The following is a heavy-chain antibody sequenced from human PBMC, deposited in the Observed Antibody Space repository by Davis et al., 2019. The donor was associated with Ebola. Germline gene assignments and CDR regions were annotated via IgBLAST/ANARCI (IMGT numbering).Heavy chain of an antibody. CDR1: GYSFTDDG. J-gene: IGHJ6*02. V-gene: IGHV1-8*01. D-gene: IGHD4-17*01. Sequence: AASVKVSCKASGYSFTDDGISWVRQAPGQGLEWMGWMNPNSGNTGYAQKFQGRVTMTRDTSTSTVYMELSSLRSEDTAVYYCAREPRYGDYTHHDYYGMDVWGQGTTVTVSS. CDR2: MNPNSGNT. CDR3: AREPRYGDYTHHDYYGMDV.